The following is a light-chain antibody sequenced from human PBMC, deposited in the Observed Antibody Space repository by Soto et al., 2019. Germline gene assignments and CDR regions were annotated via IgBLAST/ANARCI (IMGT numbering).Light chain of an antibody. CDR1: SSDVGAYNY. Sequence: QSALTQPASVSGSPGQSITISCTGTSSDVGAYNYVSWYQQYPGKAPKLMIYEVSNRPSGISNRFSGSESGNTASLTISGLQAEDEADYYCSSFTSSSTRVFGGGTKVTVL. CDR3: SSFTSSSTRV. CDR2: EVS. V-gene: IGLV2-14*01. J-gene: IGLJ2*01.